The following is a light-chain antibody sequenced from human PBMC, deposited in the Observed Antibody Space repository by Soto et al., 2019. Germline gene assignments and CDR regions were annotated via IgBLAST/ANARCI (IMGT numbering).Light chain of an antibody. Sequence: EIVLTQSPATLSLSPGERATLSCRASQSISVYLAWYQQKPGQAPRLLISDASNRATGVPARFSGSGSGTDFTLTISSLEPEDFAVYYCHQRSIWPPITFGQGTRLAIK. V-gene: IGKV3-11*01. CDR2: DAS. CDR1: QSISVY. J-gene: IGKJ5*01. CDR3: HQRSIWPPIT.